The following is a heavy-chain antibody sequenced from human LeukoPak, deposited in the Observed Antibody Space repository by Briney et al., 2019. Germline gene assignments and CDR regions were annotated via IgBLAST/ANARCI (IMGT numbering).Heavy chain of an antibody. Sequence: SETLSLTCTVSGGSISNYYWSWIRQPPGKGLEWVGYIFYSGSTNYNPSLKSRVTISVDTSKNQFSLKLNSVTAADTAVYYCARRASSGWVYDYWGQGTLVTVSS. CDR1: GGSISNYY. D-gene: IGHD6-19*01. V-gene: IGHV4-59*08. CDR2: IFYSGST. CDR3: ARRASSGWVYDY. J-gene: IGHJ4*02.